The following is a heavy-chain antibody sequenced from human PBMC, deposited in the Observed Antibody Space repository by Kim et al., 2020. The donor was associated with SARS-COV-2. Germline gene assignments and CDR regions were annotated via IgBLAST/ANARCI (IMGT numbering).Heavy chain of an antibody. D-gene: IGHD1-7*01. J-gene: IGHJ4*02. Sequence: EDSVKGQFTIARDKAKNSLYLQMNSLRAEDTAVYYWATCGLELLWFPIDYWGQGTLVTVSS. CDR3: ATCGLELLWFPIDY. V-gene: IGHV3-7*01.